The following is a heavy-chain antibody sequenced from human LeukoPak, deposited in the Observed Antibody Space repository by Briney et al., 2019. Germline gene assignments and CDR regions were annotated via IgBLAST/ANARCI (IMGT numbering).Heavy chain of an antibody. CDR3: AATGYCSSTSCSVYGMDV. D-gene: IGHD2-2*03. V-gene: IGHV1-3*01. CDR1: GYTFISYA. J-gene: IGHJ6*02. Sequence: TSVKVSCKASGYTFISYAMHWVRQAPGQRLEWMGWINAGNGNTKYSQKFQGRVTITRDTSASTAYMELSSLRSEGTAVYYCAATGYCSSTSCSVYGMDVWGQGTTVTVSS. CDR2: INAGNGNT.